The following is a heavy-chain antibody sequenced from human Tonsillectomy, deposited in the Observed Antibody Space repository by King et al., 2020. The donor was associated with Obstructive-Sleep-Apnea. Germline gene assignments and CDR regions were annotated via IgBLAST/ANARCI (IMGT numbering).Heavy chain of an antibody. CDR3: AGGGQGIFDY. Sequence: QLQLQESGPGLVKPSETLSLTCTVSGGSISSSSYYWGWIRQPPGKGLEWIGSICYIVRTYYNPPLKSRVTISVDTSKNQFSLKLSSVTAADTAVYYCAGGGQGIFDYWGQGTLVTVSS. V-gene: IGHV4-39*07. D-gene: IGHD2-15*01. J-gene: IGHJ4*02. CDR1: GGSISSSSYY. CDR2: ICYIVRT.